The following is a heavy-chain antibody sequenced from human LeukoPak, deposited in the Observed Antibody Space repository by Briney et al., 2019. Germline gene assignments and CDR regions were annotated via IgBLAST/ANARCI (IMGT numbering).Heavy chain of an antibody. V-gene: IGHV3-23*01. D-gene: IGHD3-22*01. CDR1: GFTFSSYA. CDR2: ISGSGGST. CDR3: AKNYYDSSGYYYTDAFDI. Sequence: GGSLRLSCAASGFTFSSYAMSWVRQAPGKGLEWVSAISGSGGSTYYADSVKGRFTISRDNSKNTLYLQMDSLRAEDTAVYYCAKNYYDSSGYYYTDAFDIWGQGTMVTVSS. J-gene: IGHJ3*02.